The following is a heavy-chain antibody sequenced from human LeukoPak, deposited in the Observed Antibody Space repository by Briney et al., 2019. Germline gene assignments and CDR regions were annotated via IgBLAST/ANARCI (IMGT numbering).Heavy chain of an antibody. D-gene: IGHD6-13*01. CDR1: GYTFTSYD. Sequence: ASVKVSCKASGYTFTSYDINWVRQATGQGLEWMGLMNPNSGNTGYAQKFQGRVTMTRNTSISTAYMELSSLRSEDTAVYYCARGPNLVGSSWYWDWFDPWGQGTLVTVSS. J-gene: IGHJ5*02. CDR3: ARGPNLVGSSWYWDWFDP. V-gene: IGHV1-8*01. CDR2: MNPNSGNT.